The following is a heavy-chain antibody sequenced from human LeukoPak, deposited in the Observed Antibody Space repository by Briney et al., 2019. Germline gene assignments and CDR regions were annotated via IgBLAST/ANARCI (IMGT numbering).Heavy chain of an antibody. J-gene: IGHJ4*02. CDR2: MYSRGST. D-gene: IGHD6-19*01. Sequence: SETLSLTCTVSGGSISSYSWSWIRQPPGKGLEWIGYMYSRGSTNDNPSLNSRVTISVDTSKNQFSLRLSSVTAADTAVYYCGRSLSSAWYYFAYWGQGTLVTVSS. V-gene: IGHV4-59*01. CDR1: GGSISSYS. CDR3: GRSLSSAWYYFAY.